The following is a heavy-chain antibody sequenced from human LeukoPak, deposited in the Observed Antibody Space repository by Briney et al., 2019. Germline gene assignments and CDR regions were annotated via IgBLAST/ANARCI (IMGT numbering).Heavy chain of an antibody. Sequence: SETLSLTCTVSGGSISSYYWSWIRQPPGKGLEWIGYIYYSGSTNYNPSLKSRVTISVDTSKNQFSLKLSSVTAADTAVYYCARGGMVRGVDYYYYMDVWGKGTTVTISS. J-gene: IGHJ6*03. V-gene: IGHV4-59*01. CDR3: ARGGMVRGVDYYYYMDV. CDR2: IYYSGST. CDR1: GGSISSYY. D-gene: IGHD3-10*01.